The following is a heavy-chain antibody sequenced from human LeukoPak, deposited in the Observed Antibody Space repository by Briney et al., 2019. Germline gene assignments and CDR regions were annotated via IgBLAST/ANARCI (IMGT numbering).Heavy chain of an antibody. Sequence: PSETLSLTCAVSGCSVSSSDWWRWVRQPPGKGLQWIGEIYHTGATNYKPSLKSRVTISLDKSNNQFSLKLGSVTAADTAVYYCASGHYRNHFDFWRQGTLVGVSS. D-gene: IGHD4-11*01. CDR2: IYHTGAT. CDR3: ASGHYRNHFDF. CDR1: GCSVSSSDW. V-gene: IGHV4-4*02. J-gene: IGHJ4*02.